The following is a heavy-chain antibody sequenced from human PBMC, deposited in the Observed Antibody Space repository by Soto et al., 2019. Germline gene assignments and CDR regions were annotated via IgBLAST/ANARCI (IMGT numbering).Heavy chain of an antibody. CDR1: GYTFTSYG. J-gene: IGHJ6*02. V-gene: IGHV1-18*04. D-gene: IGHD3-3*01. CDR2: ISAYNGNT. CDR3: ARVPITIFGVVIAPSGYYYGMDF. Sequence: ASVKVSCKASGYTFTSYGISWVRQAPGQGREWMGWISAYNGNTNYAQKLQGRVTMTTDTSKSTAYMELRSLRSDDTAVYYCARVPITIFGVVIAPSGYYYGMDFWGQGTTVTVSS.